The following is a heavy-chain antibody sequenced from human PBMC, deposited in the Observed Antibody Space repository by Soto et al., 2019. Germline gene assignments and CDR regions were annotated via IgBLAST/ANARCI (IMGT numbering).Heavy chain of an antibody. V-gene: IGHV3-23*01. Sequence: GGSLRLSCAASGFTFSSYAMSWVRQAPGKGLEWVSAISGSGGSTYYADSVKGRFTISRDNSKNTLYLQMNSLRAEDTAVYYCAKSALYGSGSYYRDMDVWGKGTTVTVSS. D-gene: IGHD3-10*01. J-gene: IGHJ6*03. CDR1: GFTFSSYA. CDR2: ISGSGGST. CDR3: AKSALYGSGSYYRDMDV.